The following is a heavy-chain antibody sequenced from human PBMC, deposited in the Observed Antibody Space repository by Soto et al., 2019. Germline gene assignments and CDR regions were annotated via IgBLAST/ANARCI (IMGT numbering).Heavy chain of an antibody. Sequence: ASVKVSCKVSGYTLTELSMHWVRQAPGKGLEWMGGFDPEYGETIYAQKFQGRVTMTEDTSTDTAYMELSSLRSEDTAVYYCATDSTPAATAIPFYSYYGMDVWGQGTTVTVSS. CDR3: ATDSTPAATAIPFYSYYGMDV. V-gene: IGHV1-24*01. J-gene: IGHJ6*02. CDR1: GYTLTELS. D-gene: IGHD2-2*02. CDR2: FDPEYGET.